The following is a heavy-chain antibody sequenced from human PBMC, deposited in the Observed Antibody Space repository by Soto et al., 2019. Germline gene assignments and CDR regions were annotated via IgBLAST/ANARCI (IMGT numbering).Heavy chain of an antibody. CDR3: ARENYDILTGYYRNYYYYGMDV. D-gene: IGHD3-9*01. J-gene: IGHJ6*02. CDR1: GYTFTGYY. CDR2: INPNSGGT. V-gene: IGHV1-2*04. Sequence: PSVKVSCKASGYTFTGYYMHWVRQAPGQGLEWKGWINPNSGGTNYAQKFQGWVTMTRDTSISTAYMELSRLRSDDTAVYYCARENYDILTGYYRNYYYYGMDVWGQGTTVTVSS.